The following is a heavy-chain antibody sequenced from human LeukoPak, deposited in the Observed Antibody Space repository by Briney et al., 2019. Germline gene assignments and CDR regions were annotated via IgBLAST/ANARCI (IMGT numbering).Heavy chain of an antibody. CDR1: GFTFSSYG. J-gene: IGHJ4*02. CDR2: IRYDGSNK. CDR3: AKEYSGSRYPPLDY. Sequence: GGSLRLSCAASGFTFSSYGMHWVRQAPGKGLEWVAFIRYDGSNKYYADSVKGRFTISRDNSKNTLYLQMNSLRAEDTAVYYCAKEYSGSRYPPLDYWGQGTLVTVSS. D-gene: IGHD6-13*01. V-gene: IGHV3-30*02.